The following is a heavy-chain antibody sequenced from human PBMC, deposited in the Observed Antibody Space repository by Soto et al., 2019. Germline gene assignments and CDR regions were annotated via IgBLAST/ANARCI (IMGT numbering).Heavy chain of an antibody. CDR3: ASASTLTPPYYYYGMDV. J-gene: IGHJ6*02. CDR1: GGTFSSYA. V-gene: IGHV1-69*13. D-gene: IGHD2-2*01. CDR2: IIPIFGTA. Sequence: AASVKVSCKASGGTFSSYAISWVRQAPGQGLEWMGGIIPIFGTANYAQKFQGRVTITADESTSTAYMELSSLRSEDTAVYYCASASTLTPPYYYYGMDVWGQGTTVTVSS.